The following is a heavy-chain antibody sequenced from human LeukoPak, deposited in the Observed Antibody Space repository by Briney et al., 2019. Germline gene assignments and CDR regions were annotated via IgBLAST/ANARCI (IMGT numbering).Heavy chain of an antibody. D-gene: IGHD2-8*01. CDR1: GYTFTDYY. CDR3: ARNVRPGYGLDV. J-gene: IGHJ6*02. Sequence: ASVKASCKASGYTFTDYYIHWVRQAPGQGLEWMGWISPSSGDTQYAQKFQGRFTMTRDTSISTAYMELISLRSDDTAVYYCARNVRPGYGLDVWGQGTTVTVSS. CDR2: ISPSSGDT. V-gene: IGHV1-2*02.